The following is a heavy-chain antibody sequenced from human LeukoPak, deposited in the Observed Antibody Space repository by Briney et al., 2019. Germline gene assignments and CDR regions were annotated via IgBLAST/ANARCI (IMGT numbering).Heavy chain of an antibody. CDR1: GFNFSNKL. Sequence: PGGSLRLSCAASGFNFSNKLLHWVRQAPGKGLEWVAVSSFDGTKKYYADSVKGRFVISGDNSKNTLYLQMNSLRAEDTAAYYCARVGNSSGWHDGFGYFVPWAQGVLVTVSS. D-gene: IGHD6-19*01. CDR3: ARVGNSSGWHDGFGYFVP. J-gene: IGHJ5*02. V-gene: IGHV3-30*09. CDR2: SSFDGTKK.